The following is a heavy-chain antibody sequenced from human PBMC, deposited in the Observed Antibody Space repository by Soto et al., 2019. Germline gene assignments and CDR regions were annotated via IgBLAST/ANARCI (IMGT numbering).Heavy chain of an antibody. CDR2: INPSGGST. J-gene: IGHJ4*02. D-gene: IGHD6-19*01. CDR1: GYTFTSYY. Sequence: QVQLVQSGAEVKKPGASVKVSCKASGYTFTSYYMNWVRQAPGQGLEWMGRINPSGGSTSYAQKFQGRVTMTRDTSTSTVYMELSSLRSEDTAVYYCASNLGWSSGWYNWGQGTLVTVSS. V-gene: IGHV1-46*01. CDR3: ASNLGWSSGWYN.